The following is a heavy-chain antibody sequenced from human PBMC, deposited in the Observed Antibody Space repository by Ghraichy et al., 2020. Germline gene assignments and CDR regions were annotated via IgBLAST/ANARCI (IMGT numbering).Heavy chain of an antibody. Sequence: GSLSLTCAVYGGSFSGYYWSWIRQPPGKGLEWIGEINHSGSTNYNPSLKSRVTISVDTSKNQFSLKLSSVTAADTAVYYCARGRERITIFGVVITRPVDYWGQGTLVTVSS. D-gene: IGHD3-3*01. CDR1: GGSFSGYY. V-gene: IGHV4-34*01. CDR3: ARGRERITIFGVVITRPVDY. J-gene: IGHJ4*02. CDR2: INHSGST.